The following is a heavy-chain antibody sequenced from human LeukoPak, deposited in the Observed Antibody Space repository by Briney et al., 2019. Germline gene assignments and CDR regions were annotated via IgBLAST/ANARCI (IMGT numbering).Heavy chain of an antibody. CDR3: ARGSGWRSNFYYYMDV. D-gene: IGHD6-19*01. CDR2: MNPNNGNT. V-gene: IGHV1-8*03. Sequence: ASVKVSCKASGYTFTSSDINWVRQAPGQGLEWMGWMNPNNGNTEYAQKFQGRLTITSNTATFTAYMELSSLTAEDTAIYYCARGSGWRSNFYYYMDVWGKGTMVTVSS. J-gene: IGHJ6*03. CDR1: GYTFTSSD.